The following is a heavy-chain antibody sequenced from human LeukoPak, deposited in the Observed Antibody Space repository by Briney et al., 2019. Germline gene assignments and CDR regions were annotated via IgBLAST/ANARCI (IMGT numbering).Heavy chain of an antibody. J-gene: IGHJ4*02. Sequence: GGSLRLSCAASGFTFSSYAMSWVRQAPGKGLEWVSAISGSGGSTYYADSVKGQFTISRDNSKNTLYLQMNSLRAEDTAVYYCAKDPTKYYDSSNFDYWGQGTLVTVSS. CDR3: AKDPTKYYDSSNFDY. CDR2: ISGSGGST. V-gene: IGHV3-23*01. D-gene: IGHD3-22*01. CDR1: GFTFSSYA.